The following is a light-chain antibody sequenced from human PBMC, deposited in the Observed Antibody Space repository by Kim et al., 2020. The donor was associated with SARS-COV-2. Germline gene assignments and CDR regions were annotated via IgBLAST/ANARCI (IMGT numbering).Light chain of an antibody. V-gene: IGKV1-5*03. CDR1: QNINNK. CDR3: QKCDSYWYS. J-gene: IGKJ2*03. CDR2: KAS. Sequence: DIQMTQSPSTLSASVGDRVTITCRASQNINNKLAWYQQKPGKAPKVLIYKASTLNTGVPSRFSGSGSGTEFTLTISGLQPDDFATYYCQKCDSYWYSFGQGTKLEI.